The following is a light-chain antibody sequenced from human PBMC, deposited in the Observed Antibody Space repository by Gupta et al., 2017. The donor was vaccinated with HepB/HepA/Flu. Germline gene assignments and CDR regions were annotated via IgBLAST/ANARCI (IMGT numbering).Light chain of an antibody. J-gene: IGKJ1*01. V-gene: IGKV3-20*01. Sequence: EIVLTQSPGTLSFSPGERATLSCRASQSVSSSYLAWYQQRPGQAPRIRIYGASSRATGISDRFSGSGSGTDFTLTISRLEPEDFAVYYCQQYGSSPWTFGQGTKVEIK. CDR1: QSVSSSY. CDR3: QQYGSSPWT. CDR2: GAS.